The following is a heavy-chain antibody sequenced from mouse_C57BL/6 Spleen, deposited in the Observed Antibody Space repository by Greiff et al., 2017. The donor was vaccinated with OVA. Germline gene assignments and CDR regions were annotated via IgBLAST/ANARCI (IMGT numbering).Heavy chain of an antibody. D-gene: IGHD1-1*01. V-gene: IGHV5-9-1*02. CDR1: GFTFSSYA. CDR2: ISSGGDYI. CDR3: KREGTVVAPYYAMDY. Sequence: EVNLVESGEGLVKPGGSLKLSCAASGFTFSSYAMSWVRQTPEKRLEWVAYISSGGDYIYYADTVKGRFTISRDNARNTLYLQMSSLKSEDTAMYYCKREGTVVAPYYAMDYWGQGTSVTVSS. J-gene: IGHJ4*01.